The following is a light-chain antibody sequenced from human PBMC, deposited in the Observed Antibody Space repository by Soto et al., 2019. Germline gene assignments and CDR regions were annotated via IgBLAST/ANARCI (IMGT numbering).Light chain of an antibody. J-gene: IGKJ1*01. CDR1: QSVSGN. CDR2: GAS. Sequence: EIVKTQSPATLSVSPGERATLSCRASQSVSGNLAWFQQKPGQAPRLLINGASTRATGIPARFSGSGSETEFTLTISSLQSEDFAVYYCQQYNDWPRTFGQGTKVDIK. V-gene: IGKV3-15*01. CDR3: QQYNDWPRT.